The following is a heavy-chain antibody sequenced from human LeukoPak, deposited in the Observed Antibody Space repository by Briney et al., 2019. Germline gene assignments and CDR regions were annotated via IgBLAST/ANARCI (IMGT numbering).Heavy chain of an antibody. J-gene: IGHJ4*02. V-gene: IGHV3-48*03. CDR1: GFTFSSYE. CDR3: ARESIAVAGAPFDY. Sequence: GGSLRLSCAASGFTFSSYEMDWVRQAPGKGLEWVSYISSGSTIYDADSVKGRFTISRDNAKNSLYLQMNSLRAEDTAVYYCARESIAVAGAPFDYWGQGTLVTVSS. CDR2: ISSGSTI. D-gene: IGHD6-19*01.